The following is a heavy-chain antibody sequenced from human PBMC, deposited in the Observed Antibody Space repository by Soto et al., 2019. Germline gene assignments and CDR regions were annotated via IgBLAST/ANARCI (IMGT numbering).Heavy chain of an antibody. J-gene: IGHJ6*02. V-gene: IGHV3-21*04. Sequence: SGFTFSSYNMNWVRQAPGKGLEWVSSISTSSSYIYYVDSVKGRFTISRDNAKNSLYLQMNSLRADDTAVYYCARDRPTSSIRARDYYYAMDVWGQGTTVTVSS. CDR1: GFTFSSYN. CDR2: ISTSSSYI. D-gene: IGHD6-6*01. CDR3: ARDRPTSSIRARDYYYAMDV.